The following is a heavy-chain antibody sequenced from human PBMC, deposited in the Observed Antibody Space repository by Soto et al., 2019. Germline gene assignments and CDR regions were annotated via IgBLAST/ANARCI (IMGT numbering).Heavy chain of an antibody. CDR3: ARIDAVTTGRYYFDY. D-gene: IGHD4-17*01. CDR2: IDWDDDK. V-gene: IGHV2-70*01. Sequence: SGPTLVNPTQTLTLTCTFSGFSLTTSGICVSWIRQAPGKALEWLALIDWDDDKYYSTSLKTRLTISKDTSKNQVVLTMTNMDPVDTATYYCARIDAVTTGRYYFDYWGQGTLVTVSS. CDR1: GFSLTTSGIC. J-gene: IGHJ4*02.